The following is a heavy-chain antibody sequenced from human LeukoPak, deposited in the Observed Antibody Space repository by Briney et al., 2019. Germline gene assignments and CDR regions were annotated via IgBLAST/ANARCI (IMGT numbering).Heavy chain of an antibody. CDR2: IYYSGST. J-gene: IGHJ4*02. V-gene: IGHV4-39*02. Sequence: KPSETLSLTCTVSGGSISSSSYYWGWIRQPPGKGLEWIGSIYYSGSTYYNPSLKSRVTISVDTSKNQFSLKLSSVTAADTAVYYCARDGIGGNPPFDYWGQGTLVTVSS. CDR3: ARDGIGGNPPFDY. CDR1: GGSISSSSYY. D-gene: IGHD4-23*01.